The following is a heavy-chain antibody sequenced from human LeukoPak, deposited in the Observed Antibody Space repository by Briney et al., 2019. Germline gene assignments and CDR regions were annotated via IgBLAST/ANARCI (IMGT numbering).Heavy chain of an antibody. CDR1: GGSNSGNY. J-gene: IGHJ6*02. Sequence: SETLSLTCTVSGGSNSGNYWSWIRQPPGRGLEWVGYFYYTGSTNYNPSLKSRVTMSVDTSKNQFSLRLSSVTAADTAVCYCARENYYGMDVWGQGTTVIVSS. V-gene: IGHV4-59*01. CDR2: FYYTGST. CDR3: ARENYYGMDV.